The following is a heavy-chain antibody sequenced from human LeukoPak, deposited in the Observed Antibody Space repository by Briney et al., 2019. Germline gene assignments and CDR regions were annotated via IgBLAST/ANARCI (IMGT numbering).Heavy chain of an antibody. CDR2: VYYSGST. D-gene: IGHD1/OR15-1a*01. CDR3: ERGPRTDAFDI. V-gene: IGHV4-59*01. Sequence: PSETLSLTCTGSGGSMSTKYWSWIRQPPGKGLEWIGYVYYSGSTGYNPSLKSRVTVSVDTSKSQFSLRLRSMTAADTAVYFCERGPRTDAFDIWGQGTMVTVSS. CDR1: GGSMSTKY. J-gene: IGHJ3*02.